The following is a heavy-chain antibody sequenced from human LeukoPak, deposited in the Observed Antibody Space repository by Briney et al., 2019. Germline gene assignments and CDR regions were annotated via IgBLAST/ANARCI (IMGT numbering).Heavy chain of an antibody. CDR3: AGGAVPPAIQFFQH. V-gene: IGHV4-61*02. J-gene: IGHJ1*01. CDR1: GGSISSDSYY. CDR2: IYTSGST. D-gene: IGHD2-2*02. Sequence: SQTLSLTCAVSGGSISSDSYYWRWIRQPAGKGLEWIGRIYTSGSTDYNLSLKSRVTISLDASKNQFSLKLSSVTAADTAVYYCAGGAVPPAIQFFQHWGQGTLVTVAS.